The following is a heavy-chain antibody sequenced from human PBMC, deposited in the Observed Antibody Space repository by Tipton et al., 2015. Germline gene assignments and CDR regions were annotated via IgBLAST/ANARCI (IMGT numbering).Heavy chain of an antibody. CDR3: ARDLRDVTTVTTGFDR. CDR2: ISSSSTYI. CDR1: GFTFSSFG. J-gene: IGHJ5*02. Sequence: SLRLSCAASGFTFSSFGMNWVRQAPGKGLEWVSYISSSSTYIYYADSVKGRFTISRDNAQNSLDLQMNSLRAEDTAVYYCARDLRDVTTVTTGFDRWGQGTLVTVSS. D-gene: IGHD4-17*01. V-gene: IGHV3-21*04.